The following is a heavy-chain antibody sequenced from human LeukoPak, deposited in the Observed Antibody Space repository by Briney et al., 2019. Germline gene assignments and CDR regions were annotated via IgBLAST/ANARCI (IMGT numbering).Heavy chain of an antibody. J-gene: IGHJ3*02. D-gene: IGHD3-22*01. Sequence: GESLKISCKGSGYSFTSYWIGWVRQMPGKGLAWMGIIYPGDSDTRYSPSFQGQVTISADKSISTAYLQWSSLKASDTAMYYCARHDSSGYSRDAFDIWGQGTMVTVSS. V-gene: IGHV5-51*01. CDR2: IYPGDSDT. CDR3: ARHDSSGYSRDAFDI. CDR1: GYSFTSYW.